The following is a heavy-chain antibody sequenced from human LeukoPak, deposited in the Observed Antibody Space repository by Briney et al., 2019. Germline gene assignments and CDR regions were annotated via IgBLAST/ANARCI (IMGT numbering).Heavy chain of an antibody. CDR1: GLSITRPYY. Sequence: SETLSLTCSVSGLSITRPYYWGWIRQSPGKGLEWIGSTSHRDSPYYNPSLESRVTISLDTSKNQFSLKLSSVTAADTAVYYCARVARIAAAGTPLDYWGQGTLVTVSS. J-gene: IGHJ4*02. V-gene: IGHV4-38-2*02. CDR2: TSHRDSP. CDR3: ARVARIAAAGTPLDY. D-gene: IGHD6-13*01.